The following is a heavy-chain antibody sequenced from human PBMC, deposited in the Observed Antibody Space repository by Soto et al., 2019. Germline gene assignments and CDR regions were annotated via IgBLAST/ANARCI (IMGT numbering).Heavy chain of an antibody. CDR2: IYTSGST. CDR1: GGSISSYY. D-gene: IGHD3-9*01. V-gene: IGHV4-4*07. CDR3: ARELSYYDILTGYSTLGYFDY. Sequence: SETLSLTCTVSGGSISSYYWSWIRQPAGKGLEWIGRIYTSGSTNYNPSLKSRVTMSVDTSKNQFSLKLSSVTAADTAVYYCARELSYYDILTGYSTLGYFDYWGQGTLVTVSS. J-gene: IGHJ4*02.